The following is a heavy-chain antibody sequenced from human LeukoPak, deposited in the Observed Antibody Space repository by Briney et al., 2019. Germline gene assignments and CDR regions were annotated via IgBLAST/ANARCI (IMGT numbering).Heavy chain of an antibody. D-gene: IGHD6-13*01. V-gene: IGHV3-53*01. Sequence: GGSLRLSCAASGFTVSSNYMSWVRQAPGKGLERVSVIYSGGSTYYADSVKGRFTISRDNSKNTQYLQMNSLRAEDTAVYYCAREGQQLGFDYWGQGTLVTVSA. CDR2: IYSGGST. J-gene: IGHJ4*02. CDR1: GFTVSSNY. CDR3: AREGQQLGFDY.